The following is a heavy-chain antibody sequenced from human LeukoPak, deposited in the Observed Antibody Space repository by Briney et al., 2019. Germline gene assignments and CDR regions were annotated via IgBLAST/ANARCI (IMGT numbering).Heavy chain of an antibody. D-gene: IGHD2-21*01. CDR3: GAGYCGGYDCSPGY. Sequence: GGTLRLPCVTSGFTFSTHGIHWVRQAPGKGLEWLSVIWNDGSNEIYVDSVKDRFTISRDNSKNTAYLQMGSLRVDDTAVYYCGAGYCGGYDCSPGYWGRGTLVIVSS. CDR1: GFTFSTHG. CDR2: IWNDGSNE. V-gene: IGHV3-33*01. J-gene: IGHJ4*02.